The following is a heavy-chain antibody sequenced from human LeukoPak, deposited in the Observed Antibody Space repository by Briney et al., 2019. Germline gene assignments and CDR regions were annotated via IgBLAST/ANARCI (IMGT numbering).Heavy chain of an antibody. CDR2: IYYSGST. J-gene: IGHJ4*02. Sequence: TSETLSLTCTVSGGSISSYYWSWIRQPPGKGLEWIGYIYYSGSTNYNPSLKSRVTISVDTSKNQFSLKLSSVTAADTAVYYCAKEWVVVAGATNYFDYWGQGTLVTVSS. V-gene: IGHV4-59*01. CDR3: AKEWVVVAGATNYFDY. CDR1: GGSISSYY. D-gene: IGHD3-16*01.